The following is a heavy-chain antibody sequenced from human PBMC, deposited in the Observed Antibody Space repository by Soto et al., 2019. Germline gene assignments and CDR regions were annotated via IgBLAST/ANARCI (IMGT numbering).Heavy chain of an antibody. CDR1: GFTFSNAW. J-gene: IGHJ6*02. V-gene: IGHV3-15*01. D-gene: IGHD1-26*01. Sequence: GGSLRLSCAASGFTFSNAWMSWVRQAPGKGLEWVGRIKSKTDGGTTDYAAPVKGRFTISRDDSKNTLYLQMNRLKTEDTAVYYCTTGPQDGSYSYYYYGMDVWGQGTTVTVSS. CDR3: TTGPQDGSYSYYYYGMDV. CDR2: IKSKTDGGTT.